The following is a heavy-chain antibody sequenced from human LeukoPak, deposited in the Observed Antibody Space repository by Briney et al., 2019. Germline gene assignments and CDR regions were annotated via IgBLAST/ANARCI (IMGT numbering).Heavy chain of an antibody. D-gene: IGHD6-13*01. J-gene: IGHJ6*03. V-gene: IGHV3-21*01. CDR3: ARAPRVVAAGIGHYYMDV. CDR2: ISSSSLYI. CDR1: GFTFSSYW. Sequence: GGSLRLSCAASGFTFSSYWMSWVRQAPGKGLEWVSSISSSSLYISYADSVKGRFTISRDNAKSSLYLQMNSLRAEDTAVYYCARAPRVVAAGIGHYYMDVWGKGTTVTVSS.